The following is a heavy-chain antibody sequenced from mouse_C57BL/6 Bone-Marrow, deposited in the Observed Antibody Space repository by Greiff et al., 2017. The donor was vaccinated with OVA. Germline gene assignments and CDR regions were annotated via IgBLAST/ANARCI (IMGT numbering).Heavy chain of an antibody. Sequence: EVTLVESGGGLVKPGGSLKLSCAASGFTFSSYAMSWVRQTPEKRLEWVATISDGGSYTYYPDNVKGRFTISRDNAKNNLYLQMSHLKSEDTAMYYCARDRIKGFAYWDQGTLVTVSA. CDR1: GFTFSSYA. CDR2: ISDGGSYT. J-gene: IGHJ3*01. V-gene: IGHV5-4*01. D-gene: IGHD1-3*01. CDR3: ARDRIKGFAY.